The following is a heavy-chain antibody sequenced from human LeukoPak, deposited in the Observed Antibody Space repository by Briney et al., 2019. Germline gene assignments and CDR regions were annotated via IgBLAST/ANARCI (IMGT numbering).Heavy chain of an antibody. D-gene: IGHD2-2*01. Sequence: PGGSLRLSCAASGFSFANHPMIWVRQAPGKGLEGVSSISASRGITYYADSVKGRFTISRDNSKNTLYLQMNSLRAEDTAVYYCAKGSQDCSSTSCYFLSGFDPWGQGTLVTVSS. CDR1: GFSFANHP. CDR3: AKGSQDCSSTSCYFLSGFDP. CDR2: ISASRGIT. V-gene: IGHV3-23*01. J-gene: IGHJ5*02.